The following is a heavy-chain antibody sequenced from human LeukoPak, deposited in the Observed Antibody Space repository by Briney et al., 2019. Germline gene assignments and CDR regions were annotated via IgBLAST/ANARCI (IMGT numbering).Heavy chain of an antibody. CDR2: INPKSGDT. D-gene: IGHD3-10*01. CDR3: ARESGSDFDY. V-gene: IGHV1-2*02. Sequence: GASVKVSCKAYGYTFTDSYIHWVRQAPGQRLECLGWINPKSGDTEYAQKFKGRVTLTRDTSITTAYMDLSSLRSEDTAVYYCARESGSDFDYWGQGTLVTVSS. J-gene: IGHJ4*02. CDR1: GYTFTDSY.